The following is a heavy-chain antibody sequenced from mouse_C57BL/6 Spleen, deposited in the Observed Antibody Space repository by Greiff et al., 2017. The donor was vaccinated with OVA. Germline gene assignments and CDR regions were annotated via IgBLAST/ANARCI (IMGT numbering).Heavy chain of an antibody. Sequence: VQLVESGAELVKPGASVKISCKASGYAFSSYWMNWVKQRPGKGLEWIGQIYPGDGDTNYNGKFKGKATLTADKSSSTAYMQLSSLTSEDSAVYFCALIYYGNYLYYFDYWGQGTTLTVSS. D-gene: IGHD2-1*01. CDR2: IYPGDGDT. CDR3: ALIYYGNYLYYFDY. CDR1: GYAFSSYW. J-gene: IGHJ2*01. V-gene: IGHV1-80*01.